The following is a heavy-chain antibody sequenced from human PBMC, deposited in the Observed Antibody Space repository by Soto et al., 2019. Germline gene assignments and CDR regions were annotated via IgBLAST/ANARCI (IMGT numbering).Heavy chain of an antibody. CDR3: ARGPLVVLNYFES. CDR2: IFPLTGIP. CDR1: GGTFRNYP. V-gene: IGHV1-69*02. Sequence: QVQLVQSGTEVKKPGSSVKVSCKASGGTFRNYPINWVRQAPGQGLEWMGSIFPLTGIPDYAQNFQASLSIXAXTSTSTXYMXLXSXXXNDTPMYFCARGPLVVLNYFESWGQGTLVTVSS. J-gene: IGHJ4*02.